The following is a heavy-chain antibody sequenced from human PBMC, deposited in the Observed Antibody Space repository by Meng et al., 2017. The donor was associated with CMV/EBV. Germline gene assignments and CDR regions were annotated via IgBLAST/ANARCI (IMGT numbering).Heavy chain of an antibody. Sequence: EVQLVESGGGLVKPGGSLRLSCAASGFTFINAWMSWVRQAPGKGLEWVGRIKSKTDGGTTDYAAPVKGRFTISRDDSKNTLYLQMNSLKTEDTAVYYCTTVEGYVWGSLTNYWGQGTMVTVSA. V-gene: IGHV3-15*01. CDR1: GFTFINAW. CDR3: TTVEGYVWGSLTNY. D-gene: IGHD3-16*01. J-gene: IGHJ4*02. CDR2: IKSKTDGGTT.